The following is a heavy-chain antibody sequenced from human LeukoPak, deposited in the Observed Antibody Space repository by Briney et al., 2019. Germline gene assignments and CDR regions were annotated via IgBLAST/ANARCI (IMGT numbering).Heavy chain of an antibody. D-gene: IGHD3-22*01. CDR3: ARVQGYTNYYDSGGYYAFDI. J-gene: IGHJ3*02. CDR1: GGSISSYY. CDR2: IYYSGST. V-gene: IGHV4-59*01. Sequence: SETLSLTCTVSGGSISSYYWSWIRQPPGKGLEWIGYIYYSGSTNYNPSLKSRVTISVDTSKNQFSLKLSSVTAADTAVYYCARVQGYTNYYDSGGYYAFDIWGQGTMVTVSS.